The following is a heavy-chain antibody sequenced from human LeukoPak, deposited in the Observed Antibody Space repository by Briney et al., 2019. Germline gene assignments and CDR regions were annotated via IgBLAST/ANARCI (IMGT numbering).Heavy chain of an antibody. J-gene: IGHJ4*02. D-gene: IGHD2-2*01. CDR1: GFTFSTFG. Sequence: PGGSLRLSCAASGFTFSTFGMHWVRQAPGKGLEWVTFIRYDGSIKNYADSMKGRFTISRDNSKNTLYLQMNSLRPEDTAVYYCAKDHGLVVPAAGFDYWGQGTLVTVSP. CDR3: AKDHGLVVPAAGFDY. CDR2: IRYDGSIK. V-gene: IGHV3-30*02.